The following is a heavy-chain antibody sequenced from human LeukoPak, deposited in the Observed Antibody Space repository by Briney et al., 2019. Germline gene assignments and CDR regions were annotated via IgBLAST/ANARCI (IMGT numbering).Heavy chain of an antibody. Sequence: KASETLSLTCTVSGGSISSGGYYWSWIRQHPGKGLEWIGYIYYSGSTYYNPSLKSRVTISVDTSKNQFSLKLSSVTAADTAVCYCARSGYSYGYSYFDYWGQGTLVTVSS. V-gene: IGHV4-31*03. CDR3: ARSGYSYGYSYFDY. CDR2: IYYSGST. J-gene: IGHJ4*02. CDR1: GGSISSGGYY. D-gene: IGHD5-18*01.